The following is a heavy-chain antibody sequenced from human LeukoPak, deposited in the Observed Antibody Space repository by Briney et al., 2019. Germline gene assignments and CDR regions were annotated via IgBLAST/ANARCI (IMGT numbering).Heavy chain of an antibody. CDR2: IYYSVST. D-gene: IGHD6-13*01. CDR3: AREVAGGYGSSWDYWFDT. CDR1: GGSISSYY. V-gene: IGHV4-59*01. J-gene: IGHJ5*02. Sequence: SETLSLTCTVSGGSISSYYWSWLGQPPAKGREWIGYIYYSVSTNYNPSRTCRVTISVDPSTNPFSLKLSSVTAADTAVYYCAREVAGGYGSSWDYWFDTWGQGSLVTVSS.